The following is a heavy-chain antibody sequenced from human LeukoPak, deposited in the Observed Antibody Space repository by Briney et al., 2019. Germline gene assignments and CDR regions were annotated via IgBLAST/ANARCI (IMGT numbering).Heavy chain of an antibody. Sequence: PGGSLRLSCAASGFTFSSYAMSWVGQAPGKGLEWVSAISGSGGSTYYADSVKGRFTISRDNSKKTLYLQMNSLRAEDTAVYYCAKFLGILTGYLDYWGQGTLVTVSS. CDR3: AKFLGILTGYLDY. CDR2: ISGSGGST. J-gene: IGHJ4*02. CDR1: GFTFSSYA. D-gene: IGHD3-9*01. V-gene: IGHV3-23*01.